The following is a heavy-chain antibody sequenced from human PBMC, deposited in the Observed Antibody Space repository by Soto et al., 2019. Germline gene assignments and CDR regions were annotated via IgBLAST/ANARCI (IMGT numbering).Heavy chain of an antibody. D-gene: IGHD3-16*01. CDR2: ISGSGGST. CDR1: GFTFSSYA. J-gene: IGHJ5*02. V-gene: IGHV3-23*01. CDR3: AKSRSTGHGTWDNWFDP. Sequence: LRLSCAASGFTFSSYAMSWVRQAPGKGLEWVSAISGSGGSTYYADSVKGRFTISRDNSKNTLYLQMNSLRAEDTAVYYCAKSRSTGHGTWDNWFDPWGQGTLVTVSS.